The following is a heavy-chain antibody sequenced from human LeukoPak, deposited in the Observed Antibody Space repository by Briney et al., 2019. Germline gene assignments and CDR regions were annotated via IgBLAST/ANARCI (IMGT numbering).Heavy chain of an antibody. V-gene: IGHV3-23*01. CDR1: GFTFSSYA. D-gene: IGHD5-12*01. CDR3: ASTRGYSGYQKDY. Sequence: GGSLRLSCAASGFTFSSYAMSWVRQAPGKGLEWVSSFSGSGGSTYYADSVKGRFTISRDNSKNTPYLQMNSLRAEDTAVYYCASTRGYSGYQKDYWGQGTLVTVSS. CDR2: FSGSGGST. J-gene: IGHJ4*02.